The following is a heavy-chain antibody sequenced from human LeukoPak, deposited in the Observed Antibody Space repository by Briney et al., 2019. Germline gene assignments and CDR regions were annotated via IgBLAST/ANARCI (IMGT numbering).Heavy chain of an antibody. D-gene: IGHD6-19*01. Sequence: SETLTLTCSVHGGSYSGFYWTWLRQTPGKGLEWIGEINHRGVTIYNPSLKSRVTISEDTSENQFSLQLSSVTAADTAVYYCARGPGRYNNGWFVYWGQGTLVTVSA. CDR3: ARGPGRYNNGWFVY. CDR2: INHRGVT. V-gene: IGHV4-34*01. J-gene: IGHJ4*02. CDR1: GGSYSGFY.